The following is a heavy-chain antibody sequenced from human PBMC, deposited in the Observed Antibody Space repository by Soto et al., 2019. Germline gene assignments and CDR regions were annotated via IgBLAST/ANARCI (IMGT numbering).Heavy chain of an antibody. D-gene: IGHD4-17*01. CDR3: ARKTHYGDYVNWFDP. CDR1: GGSISSGGYY. V-gene: IGHV4-31*03. CDR2: IYYSGST. Sequence: QVQLQESGPGLVKPSQTPSLTCTVSGGSISSGGYYWSWIRQHPGKGLEWIGYIYYSGSTYYNPSLKSRVTISVDTSKNQFSLKLSSVTAADTAVYYCARKTHYGDYVNWFDPWGQGTLVTVSS. J-gene: IGHJ5*02.